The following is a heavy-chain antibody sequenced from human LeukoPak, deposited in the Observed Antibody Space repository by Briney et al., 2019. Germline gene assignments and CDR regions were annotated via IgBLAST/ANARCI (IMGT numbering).Heavy chain of an antibody. CDR2: ISAGSGST. CDR1: GLTFSNYA. Sequence: PGESLRLSCAASGLTFSNYAMTWVRRAPVHGQEWVSGISAGSGSTYYADSVKGRFTISRDNSKNTLYLQMSSLRAEDTAIYYCAIHESSIPYWGQGTLVTVSS. J-gene: IGHJ4*02. CDR3: AIHESSIPY. V-gene: IGHV3-23*01. D-gene: IGHD1-26*01.